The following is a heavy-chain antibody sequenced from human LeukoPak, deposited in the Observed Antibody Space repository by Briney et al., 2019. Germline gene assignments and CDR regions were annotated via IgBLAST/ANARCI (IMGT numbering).Heavy chain of an antibody. CDR3: ASVGDSSSWYYFDY. CDR2: IYTSGST. CDR1: GGSISSYY. V-gene: IGHV4-4*07. Sequence: SETLSLTCTVSGGSISSYYWSWIRQPAGKGLEWIGRIYTSGSTNYNPSLKSRVTMSVDTSKNQFSLKLSSVTAADTAVYYYASVGDSSSWYYFDYWGQGTLVTVSS. D-gene: IGHD6-13*01. J-gene: IGHJ4*02.